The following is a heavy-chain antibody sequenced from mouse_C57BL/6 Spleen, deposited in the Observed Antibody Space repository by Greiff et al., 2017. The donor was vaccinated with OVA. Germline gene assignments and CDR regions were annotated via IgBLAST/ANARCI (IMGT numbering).Heavy chain of an antibody. CDR2: IDPSDSYT. J-gene: IGHJ4*01. Sequence: QVQLQQSGAELVMPGASVKLSCKASGYTFTSYWMHWVKQRPGQGLEWIGEIDPSDSYTNYNQKFKGKSTLTVDKSSSTAYMQLSSLTSEDSAVYYCARLGYYGLYAMDYWGQGTSVTVSS. V-gene: IGHV1-69*01. CDR1: GYTFTSYW. CDR3: ARLGYYGLYAMDY. D-gene: IGHD1-1*01.